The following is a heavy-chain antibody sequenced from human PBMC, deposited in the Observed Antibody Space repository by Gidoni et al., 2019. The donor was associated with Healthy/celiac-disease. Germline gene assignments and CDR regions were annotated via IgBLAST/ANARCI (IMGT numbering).Heavy chain of an antibody. Sequence: EVQLLESGGGLVQPGGSLRLPCAASGFTFSSYARSWVRQAPGKGLEWVSAISGSGGSTYYADSVKGRFTISRDNSKNTLYLQMNSLRAEDTAVYYCAKDMFDYDEQWLVKGDGVDYWGQGTLVTVSS. CDR1: GFTFSSYA. CDR3: AKDMFDYDEQWLVKGDGVDY. V-gene: IGHV3-23*01. CDR2: ISGSGGST. D-gene: IGHD6-19*01. J-gene: IGHJ4*02.